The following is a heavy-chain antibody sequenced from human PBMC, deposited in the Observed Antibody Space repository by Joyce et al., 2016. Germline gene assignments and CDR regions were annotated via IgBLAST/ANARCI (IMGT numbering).Heavy chain of an antibody. J-gene: IGHJ4*02. CDR3: AKILTATYSSGWFLDY. Sequence: QVQLVESGGGVVQPGRYLRLSCAASGLTLSNYGVHWVRQAQGKGLGWVADRSYDGIYKYYAESVKSRFTISRDNSKNTVFLEMNSLRTEDTAVYYCAKILTATYSSGWFLDYWGQGTLVTVSS. D-gene: IGHD6-25*01. CDR1: GLTLSNYG. V-gene: IGHV3-30*18. CDR2: RSYDGIYK.